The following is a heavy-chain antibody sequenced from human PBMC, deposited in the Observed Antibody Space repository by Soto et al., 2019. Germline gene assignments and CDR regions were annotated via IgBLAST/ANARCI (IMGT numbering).Heavy chain of an antibody. V-gene: IGHV4-31*02. D-gene: IGHD3-22*01. CDR3: AREDRNYHDRSGYFL. J-gene: IGHJ4*02. Sequence: WTWIRHHPGKGLEWIGNIHSSGSTYYNPSLKSRVSMAADTSKNHLSLQLSSVTAADTAVYFCAREDRNYHDRSGYFLWGQGTLVTVSS. CDR2: IHSSGST.